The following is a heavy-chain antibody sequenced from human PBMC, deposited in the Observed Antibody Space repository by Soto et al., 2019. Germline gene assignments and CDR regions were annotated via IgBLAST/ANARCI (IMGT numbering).Heavy chain of an antibody. D-gene: IGHD5-18*01. Sequence: TLTLFCGASGFTCSSYGMHSVGQAPGKELEWVAVISYDGSNKYYADSVKGRFTISRDNSKNTLYLQMNSLRAEDTAAYYCAKDRVGYTYYYGIDGRGQGT. CDR1: GFTCSSYG. V-gene: IGHV3-30*18. CDR2: ISYDGSNK. CDR3: AKDRVGYTYYYGIDG. J-gene: IGHJ6*02.